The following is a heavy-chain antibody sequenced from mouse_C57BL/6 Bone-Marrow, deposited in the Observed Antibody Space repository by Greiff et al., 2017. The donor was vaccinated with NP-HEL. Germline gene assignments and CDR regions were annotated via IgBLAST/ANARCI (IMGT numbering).Heavy chain of an antibody. D-gene: IGHD1-1*01. CDR3: ARGYYGSLDY. CDR1: GFTFSDYG. CDR2: ISNLAYSI. V-gene: IGHV5-15*01. J-gene: IGHJ4*01. Sequence: EVQGVESGGGLVQPGGSLKLSCAASGFTFSDYGMAWVRQAPRKGPEWVAFISNLAYSIYYADTVTGRFTISRENAKNTLYLEMSSLRSEDTAMYYCARGYYGSLDYWGQGTSVTVSS.